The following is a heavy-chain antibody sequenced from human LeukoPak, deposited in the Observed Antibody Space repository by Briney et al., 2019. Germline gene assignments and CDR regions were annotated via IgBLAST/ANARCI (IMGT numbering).Heavy chain of an antibody. CDR2: IYHSGST. J-gene: IGHJ5*02. D-gene: IGHD3-16*01. CDR3: ARTLGYNWFDP. Sequence: SETLSLTCTVSGGSISSYYWSWIRQPPGKGLEWIGYIYHSGSTYYNPSLKSRVTISVDRSKNQFSLKLSSVTAADTAVYYCARTLGYNWFDPWGQGTLVTVSS. CDR1: GGSISSYY. V-gene: IGHV4-59*12.